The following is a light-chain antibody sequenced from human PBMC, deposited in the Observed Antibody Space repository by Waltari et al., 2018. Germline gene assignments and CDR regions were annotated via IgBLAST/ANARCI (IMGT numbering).Light chain of an antibody. CDR2: MAS. V-gene: IGKV1-5*03. Sequence: DIQMTQSPSTLSASVGDRVTISCQASQSVGTWLAWYQQKPGKAPKLLIYMASSLESGVPSRFSGSGSGTEFTLTISSLQPDDFATYSCQQYSSFSTFGQGTKLDI. J-gene: IGKJ2*01. CDR3: QQYSSFST. CDR1: QSVGTW.